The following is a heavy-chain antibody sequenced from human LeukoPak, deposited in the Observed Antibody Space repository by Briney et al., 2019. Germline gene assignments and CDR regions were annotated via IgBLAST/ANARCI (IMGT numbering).Heavy chain of an antibody. J-gene: IGHJ4*02. CDR1: GGSFNNYA. D-gene: IGHD2-2*02. V-gene: IGHV1-69*04. CDR2: IIPIFGIA. Sequence: GASVKVSCKASGGSFNNYAISWVRQAPGQGLEWMGRIIPIFGIANSAQKFQGRVAITADKSTNTAYMELSSLRSEDTAVYYCARDRYCSSTSCYMWPIAAAGPSGYWGQGTLVTVSS. CDR3: ARDRYCSSTSCYMWPIAAAGPSGY.